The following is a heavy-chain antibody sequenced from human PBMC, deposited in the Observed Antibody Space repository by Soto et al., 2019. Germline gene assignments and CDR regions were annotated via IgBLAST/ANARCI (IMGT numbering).Heavy chain of an antibody. CDR3: AKAVGITMPPFDY. CDR1: GFTFSSYG. CDR2: ISYDGSNK. J-gene: IGHJ4*02. V-gene: IGHV3-30*18. Sequence: QVQLVESGGGVVQPGRSLRLSCAASGFTFSSYGMHWVRQAPGKGLEWVAVISYDGSNKYYADSVKGRFTISRDNSKNTLYLQMNSLRAEDTAVYYCAKAVGITMPPFDYWGQGTLVTVSS. D-gene: IGHD3-10*01.